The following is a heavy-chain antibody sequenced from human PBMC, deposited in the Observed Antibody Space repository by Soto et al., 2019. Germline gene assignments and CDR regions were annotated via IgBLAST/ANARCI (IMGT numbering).Heavy chain of an antibody. Sequence: GGSLRLSCAASGFTFSDYYMSWIRQAPGKGLEWVSYITYSDNTIYYTDSVRGRFTISRDNAKNSLYLQMNSLRAEDTAVYYCARDRGIVATNVGYYFDYWGQGTLVTVSS. CDR1: GFTFSDYY. V-gene: IGHV3-11*01. CDR3: ARDRGIVATNVGYYFDY. D-gene: IGHD5-12*01. CDR2: ITYSDNTI. J-gene: IGHJ4*01.